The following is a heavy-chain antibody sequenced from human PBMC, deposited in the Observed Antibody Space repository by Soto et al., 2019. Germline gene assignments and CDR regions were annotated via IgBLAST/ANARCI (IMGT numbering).Heavy chain of an antibody. Sequence: ASVKVSCKASGYTFTGYYMHWVRQAPGQGREWSGWINPNSGGTNYAQKVQGRVTMTRDTSISTAYMELSRLRSEDTAVYYCASLPNYYDSSGYYSGAVDYWGQGTLVTVSS. CDR1: GYTFTGYY. D-gene: IGHD3-22*01. CDR2: INPNSGGT. CDR3: ASLPNYYDSSGYYSGAVDY. V-gene: IGHV1-2*02. J-gene: IGHJ4*02.